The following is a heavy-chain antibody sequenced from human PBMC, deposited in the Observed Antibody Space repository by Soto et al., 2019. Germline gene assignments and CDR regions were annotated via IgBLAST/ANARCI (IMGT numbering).Heavy chain of an antibody. D-gene: IGHD3-22*01. J-gene: IGHJ4*02. CDR1: GFTFSSHG. Sequence: SLRLSCAASGFTFSSHGLHWVRPAPGKGLEWVAVIWYDGSNKYYADSVKGRFTISRDNSKNTLYLQMNSLRAEDTAVYYCARDPANYYDSSGYFDYWGQGTLVTVSS. CDR3: ARDPANYYDSSGYFDY. V-gene: IGHV3-33*01. CDR2: IWYDGSNK.